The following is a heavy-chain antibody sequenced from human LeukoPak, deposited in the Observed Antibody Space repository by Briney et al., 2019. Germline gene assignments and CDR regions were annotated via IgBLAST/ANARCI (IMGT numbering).Heavy chain of an antibody. D-gene: IGHD3-10*01. J-gene: IGHJ6*02. V-gene: IGHV3-48*03. CDR2: ISSSGNTI. CDR1: GFTFSSYE. CDR3: ARGGGYYGSGSLHYYYYGMDV. Sequence: GGSLRLSCAASGFTFSSYEMNWVRQAPGKGLEWVSYISSSGNTIYYADSVKGRFTISRDSAKNSLYLQMNSLRAEDTAVYYCARGGGYYGSGSLHYYYYGMDVWGQGTTATVSS.